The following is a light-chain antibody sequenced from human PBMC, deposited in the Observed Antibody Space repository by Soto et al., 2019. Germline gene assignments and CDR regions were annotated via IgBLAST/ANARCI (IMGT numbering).Light chain of an antibody. CDR3: ISYRSTRTLDL. CDR2: EVS. Sequence: QSALTQPASVSGSPGQSITISCTGSSSDVGGLNYVSWYQHHPGKAPKLFIYEVSNRPSGVSNRFSGSKSGNTASLTISGLQAEDEADYYCISYRSTRTLDLFGPGTKLTVL. CDR1: SSDVGGLNY. J-gene: IGLJ1*01. V-gene: IGLV2-14*01.